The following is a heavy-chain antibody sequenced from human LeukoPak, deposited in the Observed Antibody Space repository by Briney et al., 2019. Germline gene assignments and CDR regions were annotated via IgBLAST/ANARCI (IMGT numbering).Heavy chain of an antibody. J-gene: IGHJ4*02. V-gene: IGHV1-18*04. CDR1: GYTFTSYG. CDR3: ARGVASTEFDY. Sequence: ASVKVSCKASGYTFTSYGISWVRQAPGQGLEGMGWISAYNGNTNYAQKLQGRVTMTTDTSTSTAYMELRRLRSDDTAAYYCARGVASTEFDYWGQGTLVTVSS. D-gene: IGHD6-19*01. CDR2: ISAYNGNT.